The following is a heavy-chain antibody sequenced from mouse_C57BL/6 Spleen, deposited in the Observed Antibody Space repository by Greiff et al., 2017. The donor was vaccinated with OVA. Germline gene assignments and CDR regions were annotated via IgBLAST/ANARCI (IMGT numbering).Heavy chain of an antibody. V-gene: IGHV1-78*01. Sequence: VQLQQSDAELVKPGASVKISCKVSGYTFTDHTIHWMKQRPEQGLEWIGYIYPSDGSTKYNEKFKGKATLTADKSSSTAYMQLNSLTSEDSAVYFCAREDYYYVHYYAMDYWGQGTSVTVSS. D-gene: IGHD1-1*01. CDR3: AREDYYYVHYYAMDY. CDR1: GYTFTDHT. J-gene: IGHJ4*01. CDR2: IYPSDGST.